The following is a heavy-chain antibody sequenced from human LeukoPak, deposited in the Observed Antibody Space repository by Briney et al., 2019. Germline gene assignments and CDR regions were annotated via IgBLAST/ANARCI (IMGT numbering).Heavy chain of an antibody. V-gene: IGHV3-23*01. CDR2: ISGSGGST. CDR1: GGSFSGYY. D-gene: IGHD6-19*01. J-gene: IGHJ4*02. CDR3: AKVSSGWYGVVDY. Sequence: ETLSLTCAVYGGSFSGYYWSWVRQAPGKGLEWVSAISGSGGSTYYADSVKGRFTISRDNSKNTLYLQMNSLRAEDTAVHYCAKVSSGWYGVVDYWGQGTLVTVSS.